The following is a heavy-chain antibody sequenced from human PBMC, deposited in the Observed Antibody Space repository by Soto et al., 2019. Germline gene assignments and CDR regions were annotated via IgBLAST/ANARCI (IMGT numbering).Heavy chain of an antibody. J-gene: IGHJ6*02. V-gene: IGHV3-33*01. Sequence: QVQLVESGGGVVQPGMSLRLSCAASGFIFSSYGMHWVRQAPGKGLEWVAVIWYHGSNKYSADSVKGRFTSSRDNSKNTLYGQMNSRRAEDTAVYYCARATETAMVRSDYYDGMDGWGQGTTGTVSS. CDR1: GFIFSSYG. D-gene: IGHD5-18*01. CDR3: ARATETAMVRSDYYDGMDG. CDR2: IWYHGSNK.